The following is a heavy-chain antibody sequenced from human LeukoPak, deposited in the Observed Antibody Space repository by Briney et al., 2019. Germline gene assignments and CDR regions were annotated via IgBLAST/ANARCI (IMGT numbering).Heavy chain of an antibody. CDR3: CPWAFYHVWAV. D-gene: IGHD3-16*01. J-gene: IGHJ6*02. V-gene: IGHV3-43*02. CDR2: HNADGDRT. Sequence: GGSLRLSCVASGFSLAAYAMHWVRHARGKCLEWVSQHNADGDRTYYAHSVQGRVTNSRQNSKNPLYLEMPSLRAEGSALYYWCPWAFYHVWAVGGRRTTVTVSS. CDR1: GFSLAAYA.